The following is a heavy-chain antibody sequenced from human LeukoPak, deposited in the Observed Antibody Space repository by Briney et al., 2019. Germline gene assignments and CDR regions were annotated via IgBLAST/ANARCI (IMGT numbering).Heavy chain of an antibody. CDR2: INPNSGGT. V-gene: IGHV1-2*02. CDR3: ARASRLSGYSSRLREYYYYGMDV. CDR1: GYTFTGYY. Sequence: GASVKVSCKASGYTFTGYYMHWVRQAPGQGLEWMGWINPNSGGTNYAQKFQGRVTMTRDTSISTAYMELSRLRSDDTAVYYCARASRLSGYSSRLREYYYYGMDVWGQGTTVTVSS. J-gene: IGHJ6*02. D-gene: IGHD6-13*01.